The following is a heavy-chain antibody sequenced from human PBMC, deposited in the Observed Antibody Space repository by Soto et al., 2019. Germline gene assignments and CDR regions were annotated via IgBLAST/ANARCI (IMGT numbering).Heavy chain of an antibody. V-gene: IGHV4-39*01. Sequence: QLQLQESGPGLVKPSETLSLTCTVSGGSISTSRYYWGWIRQPPGKGLEWDGSIYYSGSTYYNPSLKSRVTISVDTSKNQVSLKMSSVTAADTAVYYCARDYDSSGDYWGQGTLVTVSS. CDR2: IYYSGST. D-gene: IGHD3-22*01. CDR3: ARDYDSSGDY. J-gene: IGHJ4*02. CDR1: GGSISTSRYY.